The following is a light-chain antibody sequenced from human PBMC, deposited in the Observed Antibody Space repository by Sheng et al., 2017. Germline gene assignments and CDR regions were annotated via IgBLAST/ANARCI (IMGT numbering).Light chain of an antibody. CDR1: QDISNY. CDR2: DAS. J-gene: IGKJ3*01. Sequence: DIQMTQSPSSLSASVGDRVTITCQASQDISNYLNWYQQKPGKAPKLLIYDASNLETGVPSRFSGSGSGTDFTFTISSLQPEDIATYYCQQYDNLLSFTFGPRDRKWISN. V-gene: IGKV1-33*01. CDR3: QQYDNLLSFT.